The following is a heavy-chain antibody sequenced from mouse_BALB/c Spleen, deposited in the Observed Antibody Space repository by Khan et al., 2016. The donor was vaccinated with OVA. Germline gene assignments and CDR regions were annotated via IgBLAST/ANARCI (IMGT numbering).Heavy chain of an antibody. CDR1: SYTFTNYW. CDR2: IYPGDGRV. Sequence: QVQLQQPGAELVKPGASVKLSCKASSYTFTNYWVHWVKQGPGQGLEWIGEIYPGDGRVNYNEKFKNKASLTVDRSSSTAYMQLSSLTSEDSAVYYCARNAYFGNYFDYWGQGTTLTVSS. D-gene: IGHD2-10*01. J-gene: IGHJ2*01. CDR3: ARNAYFGNYFDY. V-gene: IGHV1S81*02.